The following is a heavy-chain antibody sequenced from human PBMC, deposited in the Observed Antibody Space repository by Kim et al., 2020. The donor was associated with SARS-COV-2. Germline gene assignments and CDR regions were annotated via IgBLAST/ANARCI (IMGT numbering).Heavy chain of an antibody. J-gene: IGHJ4*02. CDR2: INPNSGGT. Sequence: ASVKVSCKASGYTFTGYYMHWVRQAPGQGLEWMGRINPNSGGTNYAQKFQGRVTMTRDTSIRTAYMELSRLRSDDTAVYYCARSEDYYDSSGMYYFDYWGQGALVTVSS. D-gene: IGHD3-22*01. V-gene: IGHV1-2*06. CDR1: GYTFTGYY. CDR3: ARSEDYYDSSGMYYFDY.